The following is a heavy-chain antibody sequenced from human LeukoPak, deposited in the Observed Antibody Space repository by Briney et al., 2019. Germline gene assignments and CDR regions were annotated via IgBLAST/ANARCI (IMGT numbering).Heavy chain of an antibody. V-gene: IGHV4-38-2*02. J-gene: IGHJ4*02. CDR1: GYSISSGYY. CDR2: INHSGST. D-gene: IGHD1-26*01. CDR3: ARGPMGATPPFDY. Sequence: SETLSLTCTVSGYSISSGYYWSWIRQPPGKGLEWIGEINHSGSTNYNPSLKSRVTISVDTSKNQFSLKLSSVTAADTAVYYCARGPMGATPPFDYWGQGTLVTVSS.